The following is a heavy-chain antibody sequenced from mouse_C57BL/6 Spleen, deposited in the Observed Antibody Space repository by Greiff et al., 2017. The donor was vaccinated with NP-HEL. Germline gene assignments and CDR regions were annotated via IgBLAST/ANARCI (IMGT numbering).Heavy chain of an antibody. V-gene: IGHV1-69*01. J-gene: IGHJ4*01. CDR2: IDPSDSYT. D-gene: IGHD3-2*02. CDR1: GYTFTSYW. CDR3: ARQLRLPNYYAMDY. Sequence: VQLQQPGAELVMPGASVKLSCKASGYTFTSYWMHWVKQRPGQGLEWIGEIDPSDSYTNYNQKFKGKSTLTVDKSSSTAYMQLSSLTSEDSAVYYCARQLRLPNYYAMDYWGQGTSVTVSS.